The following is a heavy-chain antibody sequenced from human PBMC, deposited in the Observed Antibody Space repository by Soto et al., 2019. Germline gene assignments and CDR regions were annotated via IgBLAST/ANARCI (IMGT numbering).Heavy chain of an antibody. CDR3: AKDAPSMIVVVIDDAFDI. Sequence: EVQLLESGGGLVQPGGSLRLSCAASGFTFSSYAMSWVRQAPGKGLEWVSAISGSGGSTYYADSVKGRFTISRDNSKNTLYLQMNSLRAEDTAVYYCAKDAPSMIVVVIDDAFDIWGQGTMVTVSS. CDR2: ISGSGGST. V-gene: IGHV3-23*01. D-gene: IGHD3-22*01. J-gene: IGHJ3*02. CDR1: GFTFSSYA.